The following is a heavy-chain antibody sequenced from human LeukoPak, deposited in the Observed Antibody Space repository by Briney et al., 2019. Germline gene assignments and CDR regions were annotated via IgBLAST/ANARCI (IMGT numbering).Heavy chain of an antibody. CDR2: MNPNSGNT. CDR3: AKDRAPTRGVGVMAVFVSDY. J-gene: IGHJ4*02. V-gene: IGHV1-8*01. D-gene: IGHD6-19*01. CDR1: GYTFTSYD. Sequence: ASVKVSCKASGYTFTSYDINWVRQATGQGLEWMGWMNPNSGNTGYAQKFQGRVTMTRNTSISTAYMELSSLRSEDTAVYYCAKDRAPTRGVGVMAVFVSDYWGQGTLVTVSS.